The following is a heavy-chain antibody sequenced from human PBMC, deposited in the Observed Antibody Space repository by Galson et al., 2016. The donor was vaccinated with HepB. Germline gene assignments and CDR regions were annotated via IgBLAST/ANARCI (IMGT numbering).Heavy chain of an antibody. J-gene: IGHJ4*02. CDR2: ISFDGDKQ. CDR1: GFNFFNYA. V-gene: IGHV3-30*04. CDR3: ARDVAVRADLARVPAAMVDY. Sequence: SLRLSCAVSGFNFFNYALHWVRQSPGKGLEWVAVISFDGDKQYYGDSVKGRFTVSRDNSRDTLYLQMTGLRPDDTAVYFCARDVAVRADLARVPAAMVDYWGQGTLVTVSS. D-gene: IGHD2-2*01.